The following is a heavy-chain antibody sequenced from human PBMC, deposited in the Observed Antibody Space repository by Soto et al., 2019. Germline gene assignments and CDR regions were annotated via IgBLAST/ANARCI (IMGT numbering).Heavy chain of an antibody. CDR1: GYTFTSYA. V-gene: IGHV1-3*01. D-gene: IGHD4-17*01. CDR2: INAGNGNT. J-gene: IGHJ4*02. Sequence: GASVKVSCKASGYTFTSYAMHWVRQAPGQRLEWMGWINAGNGNTKYSQKFQGRVTITRDTSASTAHMELSSLRSEDTAVYYCARDDYGDYWIDYWGQGTLVTVSS. CDR3: ARDDYGDYWIDY.